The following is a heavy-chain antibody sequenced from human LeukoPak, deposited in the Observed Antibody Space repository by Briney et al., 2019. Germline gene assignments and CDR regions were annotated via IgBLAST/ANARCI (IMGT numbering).Heavy chain of an antibody. CDR3: ARDKAPVTYYYGSGSYYSVEEGSNWFDP. J-gene: IGHJ5*02. CDR1: GFTFSSYS. D-gene: IGHD3-10*01. Sequence: GGSLRLSCAASGFTFSSYSMNWVRQAPGKGLVWVSRINSDGSSTSYADSVKGRFTISRDNAKNTLYLQMNSLRAEDTAVYYCARDKAPVTYYYGSGSYYSVEEGSNWFDPWGQGTLVTVSS. CDR2: INSDGSST. V-gene: IGHV3-74*01.